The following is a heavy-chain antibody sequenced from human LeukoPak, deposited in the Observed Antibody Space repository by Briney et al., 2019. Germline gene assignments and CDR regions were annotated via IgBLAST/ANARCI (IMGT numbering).Heavy chain of an antibody. D-gene: IGHD3-22*01. Sequence: PGGSLRLSCAGSGFTVSSNYMSWVRQAPGKGLEWVSIIWSGGDTYYADSVKGRFTISRDNTKNMLYVQMNSLRAEDTDVYYSAREENWGSASRPSGYCGYWGQGTRATVTS. CDR3: AREENWGSASRPSGYCGY. J-gene: IGHJ4*02. CDR2: IWSGGDT. CDR1: GFTVSSNY. V-gene: IGHV3-66*01.